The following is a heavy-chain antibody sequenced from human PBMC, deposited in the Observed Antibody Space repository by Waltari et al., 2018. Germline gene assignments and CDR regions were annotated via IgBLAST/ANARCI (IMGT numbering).Heavy chain of an antibody. V-gene: IGHV3-74*01. J-gene: IGHJ4*02. CDR2: VKNDGTMI. CDR3: STNPPGN. Sequence: EVQLVESGGDLVQPGGSLRLSCTGTELSSFWLDWGRQAPGKGLVWVARVKNDGTMINYADAVRGRLTVSRDSAKKTFYLQMNSLRGEDTAVYYCSTNPPGNWGQGTLVTVSS. CDR1: ELSSFW.